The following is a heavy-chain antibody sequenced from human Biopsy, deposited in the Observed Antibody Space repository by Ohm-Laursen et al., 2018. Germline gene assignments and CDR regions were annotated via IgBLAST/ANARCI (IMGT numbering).Heavy chain of an antibody. V-gene: IGHV4-31*03. D-gene: IGHD3-16*01. Sequence: TLSLTCTVSGVSTNTGTYYWTWIRQNPATGLEWIGYVHKSGNTLYNPSLKSRLSISVDTSRNQFSLKLTSVTAADTALYYCTRAGGGKIYGLWGQGTLVTASS. CDR2: VHKSGNT. J-gene: IGHJ4*02. CDR3: TRAGGGKIYGL. CDR1: GVSTNTGTYY.